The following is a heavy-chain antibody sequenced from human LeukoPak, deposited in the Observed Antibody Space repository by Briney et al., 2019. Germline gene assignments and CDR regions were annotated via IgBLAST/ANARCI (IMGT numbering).Heavy chain of an antibody. D-gene: IGHD2-2*01. CDR2: ISHNGDTT. V-gene: IGHV3-23*01. CDR3: ARVGGILPAATADFQH. Sequence: GGSLRLSYAASGFTFTNYPMSWVRQAPGKGLEWVSVISHNGDTTYYADFVKGRFTISRDNSKNSLYLQMNSLRSEDTAVYYCARVGGILPAATADFQHWGQGILVTVSS. CDR1: GFTFTNYP. J-gene: IGHJ1*01.